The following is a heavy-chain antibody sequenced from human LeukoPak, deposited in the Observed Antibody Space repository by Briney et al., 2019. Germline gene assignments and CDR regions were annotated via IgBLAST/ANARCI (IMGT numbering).Heavy chain of an antibody. D-gene: IGHD1-26*01. CDR2: IKQDGSEK. V-gene: IGHV3-7*03. Sequence: GGSLRLSCAASGFTFSSYWMSWVRQAPGKGLEWVANIKQDGSEKYYVDSVKGRFTISRDNAKNSLYLQMNSLRAEDTAVYYCAEYPRGLLGNWFDPWGQGTLVTVSS. CDR3: AEYPRGLLGNWFDP. CDR1: GFTFSSYW. J-gene: IGHJ5*01.